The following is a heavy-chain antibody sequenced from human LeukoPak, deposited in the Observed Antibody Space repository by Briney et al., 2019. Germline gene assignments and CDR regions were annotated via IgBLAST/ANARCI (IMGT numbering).Heavy chain of an antibody. D-gene: IGHD6-13*01. Sequence: GGSLRLSCAASGYTFTSFWIGWVRQMPGKALEYMGIIYPDDSDTRYSPSFQGQVTISADKSISTAYLQWSSLKASDTAMYYCARLIAAAGYNWFDPWGQGTLVTVSS. CDR1: GYTFTSFW. CDR3: ARLIAAAGYNWFDP. J-gene: IGHJ5*02. V-gene: IGHV5-51*01. CDR2: IYPDDSDT.